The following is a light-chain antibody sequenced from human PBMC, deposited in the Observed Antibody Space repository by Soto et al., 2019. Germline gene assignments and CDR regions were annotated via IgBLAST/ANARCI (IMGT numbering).Light chain of an antibody. CDR1: KLGDKY. Sequence: SYELTQPPSVSVSPGQTASITCSGDKLGDKYACWYQQKPGQSPVLVIYQDSKRPSGIPERFSGSNSGNTATLTISGTQALDEADYYCQAWESSTRVVFVGGTKLTVL. V-gene: IGLV3-1*01. CDR3: QAWESSTRVV. J-gene: IGLJ2*01. CDR2: QDS.